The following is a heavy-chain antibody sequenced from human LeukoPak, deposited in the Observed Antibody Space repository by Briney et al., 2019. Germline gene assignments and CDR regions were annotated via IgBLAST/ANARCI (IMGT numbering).Heavy chain of an antibody. V-gene: IGHV3-21*03. CDR2: ISSSSSYI. CDR1: GFTFSSYS. Sequence: GGSLRLSCAASGFTFSSYSLNWVRQAPGKGLEWVSSISSSSSYIYYADSVKGRFTISRDNAKNSLYLQMNSLKTEDTAVYYCTRDRWQLGGWFDPWGQGTLVTVSS. J-gene: IGHJ5*02. CDR3: TRDRWQLGGWFDP. D-gene: IGHD6-6*01.